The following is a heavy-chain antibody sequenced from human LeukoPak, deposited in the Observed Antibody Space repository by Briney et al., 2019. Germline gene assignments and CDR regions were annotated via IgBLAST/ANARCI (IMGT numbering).Heavy chain of an antibody. D-gene: IGHD4/OR15-4a*01. CDR1: GLTFSSYW. Sequence: GGSLRPSCAASGLTFSSYWMHWVRQAPGKGLVWVSRINSDGSTTTYADSVKGRFTISRDNAMNTLYLQMNSLRAEDTAVYYCARDRRLWNMDVRGTGTTVTISS. CDR2: INSDGSTT. V-gene: IGHV3-74*01. J-gene: IGHJ6*03. CDR3: ARDRRLWNMDV.